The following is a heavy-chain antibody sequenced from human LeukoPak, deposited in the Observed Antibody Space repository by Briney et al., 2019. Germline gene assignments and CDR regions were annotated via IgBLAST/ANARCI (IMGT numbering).Heavy chain of an antibody. Sequence: GESLKISCKGSGYSFSSYWIGWVRQMPGKGLEWMGIIYPGDSDTRYSPSFQGQVTISADKSISTAYLQWSSLKASDTAMYYCARHIATIAARPMEHYYYYYMDVWGKGTTVTVSS. J-gene: IGHJ6*03. V-gene: IGHV5-51*01. CDR1: GYSFSSYW. CDR3: ARHIATIAARPMEHYYYYYMDV. D-gene: IGHD6-6*01. CDR2: IYPGDSDT.